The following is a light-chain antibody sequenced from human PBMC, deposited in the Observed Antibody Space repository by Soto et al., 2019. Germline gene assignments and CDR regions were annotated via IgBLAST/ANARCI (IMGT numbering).Light chain of an antibody. CDR1: QYISTW. CDR3: QYHDYR. J-gene: IGKJ3*01. Sequence: DTQMTQSPSTVSASVGDRVTITCRASQYISTWLAWYQQKPGKAPKLLIHDASSLESGVPSRFSGRGSGTAFTITISSLQPDDFSTYYCQYHDYRFGPGTKVDIK. V-gene: IGKV1-5*01. CDR2: DAS.